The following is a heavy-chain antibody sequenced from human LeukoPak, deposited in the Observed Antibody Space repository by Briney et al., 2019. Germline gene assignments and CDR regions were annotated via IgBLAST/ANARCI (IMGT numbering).Heavy chain of an antibody. CDR3: ARWDGSGSSRWFDP. CDR2: IYTSGST. Sequence: SQTLSLTCTVSGGSISSGSYYWSWIRQPAGKGLEWIGRIYTSGSTNYNPSLKSRVTISVDTSKNQFSLKLSSVTAADTAVYYRARWDGSGSSRWFDPWGQGTLVTVSS. CDR1: GGSISSGSYY. V-gene: IGHV4-61*02. J-gene: IGHJ5*02. D-gene: IGHD3-10*01.